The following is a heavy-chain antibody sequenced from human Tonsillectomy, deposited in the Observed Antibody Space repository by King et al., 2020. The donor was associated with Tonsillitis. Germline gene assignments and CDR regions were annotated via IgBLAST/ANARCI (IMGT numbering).Heavy chain of an antibody. J-gene: IGHJ6*02. Sequence: VQLVESGGGLVQPGGSLRLSCAASGFTFSTYAMTWVRQAPGKGLEWVSAMSGAGARTYHADSVKGRFTISRDNSKNTLYLQMNSLRAEDTAVYYCAKCPYDFWSGGLYYAMDVWGQGTTVTVSS. CDR3: AKCPYDFWSGGLYYAMDV. V-gene: IGHV3-23*04. D-gene: IGHD3-3*01. CDR1: GFTFSTYA. CDR2: MSGAGART.